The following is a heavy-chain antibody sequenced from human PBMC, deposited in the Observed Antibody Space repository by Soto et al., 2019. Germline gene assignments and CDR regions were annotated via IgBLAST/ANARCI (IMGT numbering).Heavy chain of an antibody. CDR1: GYTFTTYD. CDR3: ARMASAGTLNWFDP. V-gene: IGHV1-8*01. Sequence: ASVKVSCKASGYTFTTYDINWVRQATGQGLEWMGWMNPSSGKTGYASKFQGRVTMTRNASTDTSHLELSSLTSDDTAVYYCARMASAGTLNWFDPWGQGTLVTVSS. J-gene: IGHJ5*02. D-gene: IGHD6-13*01. CDR2: MNPSSGKT.